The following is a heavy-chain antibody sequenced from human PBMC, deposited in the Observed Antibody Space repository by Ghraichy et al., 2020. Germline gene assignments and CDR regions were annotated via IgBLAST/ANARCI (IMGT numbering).Heavy chain of an antibody. Sequence: ASVKVSCKASGFTFTSYHMHWVRQAPGQGLEWMGIINPSDGSTSYAQKFQGRITMTRDTSTSTVYMELSSLRSEDTAVYYCARDLSGGRYSSGWGYWGQGTLVTVSS. CDR2: INPSDGST. CDR3: ARDLSGGRYSSGWGY. CDR1: GFTFTSYH. D-gene: IGHD6-19*01. J-gene: IGHJ4*02. V-gene: IGHV1-46*01.